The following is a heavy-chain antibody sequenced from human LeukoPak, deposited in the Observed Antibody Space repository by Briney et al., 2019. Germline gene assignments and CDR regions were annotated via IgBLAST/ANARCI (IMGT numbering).Heavy chain of an antibody. D-gene: IGHD3-10*02. CDR1: GFTFRSYW. CDR2: IKSDGSST. J-gene: IGHJ6*04. V-gene: IGHV3-74*01. CDR3: AELGITMIGGV. Sequence: PGGSLRLPCAASGFTFRSYWMHWVRQAPGKGLVWVSRIKSDGSSTSYADSVKGRFTISRDNAKNSLYLQMNSLRAEDTAVYYCAELGITMIGGVWGKGTTVTISS.